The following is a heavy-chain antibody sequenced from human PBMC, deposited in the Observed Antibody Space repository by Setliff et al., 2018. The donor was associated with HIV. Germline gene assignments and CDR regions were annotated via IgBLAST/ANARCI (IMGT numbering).Heavy chain of an antibody. CDR1: GYSISSDYC. CDR3: ARAGMGALRRLFDY. Sequence: SETLSLTCGVSGYSISSDYCWGWIRQTPGKGLEWIADIAYSGTTMYTNYNPSLESRVIVSEDTSRDQFFLKLTSVTAADTAIYYCARAGMGALRRLFDYWGQGTLVTVSS. D-gene: IGHD1-26*01. CDR2: IAYSGTTMYT. V-gene: IGHV4-38-2*01. J-gene: IGHJ4*02.